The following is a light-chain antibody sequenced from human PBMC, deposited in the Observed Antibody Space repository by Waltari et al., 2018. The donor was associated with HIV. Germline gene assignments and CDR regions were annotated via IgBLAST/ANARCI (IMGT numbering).Light chain of an antibody. CDR2: GYT. Sequence: QSVLTQPPSVSGAPGQRVTISCTGSSSNIGADYHVNWYQQLPGTAPKLLIYGYTHRPSGVPDRFAGSKSGTPASRPITGLQALDEADYYCHSYDSSLDGWVFGGGTKLTVL. CDR1: SSNIGADYH. V-gene: IGLV1-40*01. J-gene: IGLJ3*02. CDR3: HSYDSSLDGWV.